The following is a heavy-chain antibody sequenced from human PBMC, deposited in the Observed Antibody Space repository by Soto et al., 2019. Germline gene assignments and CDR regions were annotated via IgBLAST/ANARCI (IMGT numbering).Heavy chain of an antibody. CDR2: IYYSGST. Sequence: SETLSLTCTVSGGSISSGGYYWSWIRQHPGKGLEWIGYIYYSGSTYYNPSLKSRVTISVDTSKNQFSLKLSSVTAADTAVYYCARAFDSSGYYYSPATYFDYWGQGTLVTVSS. D-gene: IGHD3-22*01. CDR1: GGSISSGGYY. J-gene: IGHJ4*02. CDR3: ARAFDSSGYYYSPATYFDY. V-gene: IGHV4-31*03.